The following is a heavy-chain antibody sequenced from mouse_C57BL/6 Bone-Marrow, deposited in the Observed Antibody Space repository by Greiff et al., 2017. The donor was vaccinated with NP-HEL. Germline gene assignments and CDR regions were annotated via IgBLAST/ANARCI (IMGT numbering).Heavy chain of an antibody. CDR3: ARREDYYGSLDV. Sequence: EVKLVESGGGLVQPGGSLKLSCAASGFTFSDYGMAWVRQAPRKGPEWVAFISNLAYSIYYADTVTGRFTISRENAKNTLYLEMSSLRSEDTAMYYCARREDYYGSLDVWGTGTTVTVSS. CDR1: GFTFSDYG. CDR2: ISNLAYSI. J-gene: IGHJ1*03. D-gene: IGHD1-1*01. V-gene: IGHV5-15*04.